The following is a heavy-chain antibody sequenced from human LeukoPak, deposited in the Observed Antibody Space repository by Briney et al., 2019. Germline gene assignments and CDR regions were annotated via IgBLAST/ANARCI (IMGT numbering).Heavy chain of an antibody. Sequence: PSETLSLTCTVSGDSASNFYWNWIRQSPGKGLEWIGNIHYSGSSVYNPSLKSRGTISIDTSRRQFFLKLNSVTAADTAVYFCALAPNSNWFDFWGPGTLVTVSS. CDR2: IHYSGSS. V-gene: IGHV4-59*02. J-gene: IGHJ5*01. D-gene: IGHD2-8*01. CDR3: ALAPNSNWFDF. CDR1: GDSASNFY.